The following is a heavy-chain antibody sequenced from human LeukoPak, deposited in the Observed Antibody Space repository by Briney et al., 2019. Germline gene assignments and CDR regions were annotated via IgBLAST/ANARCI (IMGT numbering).Heavy chain of an antibody. V-gene: IGHV4-39*07. J-gene: IGHJ5*02. CDR2: IYYSGST. Sequence: KPSETLSLTCTVSGGSISSSNYYWGWIRQSPGKGLEWIGSIYYSGSTYDNPSLKSRVTISVDTSKNQFSLKLSSVTAADTAVYYCAKGIAARRWASLPNWFDPWGQGTLVTVSS. D-gene: IGHD6-6*01. CDR1: GGSISSSNYY. CDR3: AKGIAARRWASLPNWFDP.